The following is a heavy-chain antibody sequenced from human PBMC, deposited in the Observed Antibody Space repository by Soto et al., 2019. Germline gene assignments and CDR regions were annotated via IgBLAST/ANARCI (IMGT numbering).Heavy chain of an antibody. CDR3: ARDPELYSSGYYNWFDP. CDR1: GYTFTSYG. Sequence: GASVKVSCKASGYTFTSYGISWVRQAPGQGLEWMGWISAYNGNTNYAQKLQGRVTMTTDTSTSTAYMELRSLRSDGTAVYYCARDPELYSSGYYNWFDPWGQGTLVTVSS. V-gene: IGHV1-18*01. D-gene: IGHD3-22*01. CDR2: ISAYNGNT. J-gene: IGHJ5*02.